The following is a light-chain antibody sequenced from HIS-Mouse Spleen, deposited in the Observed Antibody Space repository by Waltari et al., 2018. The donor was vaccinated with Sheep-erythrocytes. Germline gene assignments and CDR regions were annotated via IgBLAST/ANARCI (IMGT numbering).Light chain of an antibody. CDR1: STDVGAYNY. J-gene: IGLJ2*01. CDR3: SSYTSSSTLVV. Sequence: QSALPQPPSASGSPGQSVTISCTGTSTDVGAYNYVPWYQQHPGKAPKLIIYEVSKRPSGVPDRFSGPKSGNTASLTISGLQAEDEADYYCSSYTSSSTLVVFGGGTKLTVL. CDR2: EVS. V-gene: IGLV2-8*01.